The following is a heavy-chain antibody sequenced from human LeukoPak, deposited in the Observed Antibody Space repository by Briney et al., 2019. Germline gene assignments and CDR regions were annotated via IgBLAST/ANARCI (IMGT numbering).Heavy chain of an antibody. V-gene: IGHV1-3*01. J-gene: IGHJ5*02. D-gene: IGHD1-1*01. CDR3: ARDITIGTTRFDP. CDR2: IHAGTGNT. Sequence: ASVKVSCKASGYTFISYAIHWVRQAPGQRLEWMGWIHAGTGNTKYSQKFQGRVTITRDTSANTVYIELSRLRPEDTAVYYCARDITIGTTRFDPWGQGTLVTVS. CDR1: GYTFISYA.